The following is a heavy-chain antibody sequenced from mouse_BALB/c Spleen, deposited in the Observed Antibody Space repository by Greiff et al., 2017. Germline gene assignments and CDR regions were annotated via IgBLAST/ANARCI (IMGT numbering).Heavy chain of an antibody. CDR2: ISSGGSYT. CDR3: ARREEDYFDY. J-gene: IGHJ2*01. CDR1: GFTFSSYA. Sequence: EVKLMESGGGLVKPGGSLKLSCAASGFTFSSYAMSWVRQTPEKRLEWVATISSGGSYTYYPDSVKGRFTISRDNAKNTLYLQMSSLRSEDTAMYYCARREEDYFDYWAKAPLSQSPQ. V-gene: IGHV5-9-3*01.